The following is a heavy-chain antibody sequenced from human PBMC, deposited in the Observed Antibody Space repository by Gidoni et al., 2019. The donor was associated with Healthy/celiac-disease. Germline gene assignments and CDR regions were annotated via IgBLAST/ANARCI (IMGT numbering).Heavy chain of an antibody. J-gene: IGHJ4*02. CDR3: TRQYYDSSGYNPAGDY. CDR1: GFTFSGSA. V-gene: IGHV3-73*01. CDR2: IRSKANSYAT. Sequence: EVQLVESGGGLVQPGGSLNLSCAASGFTFSGSAMHWVRQASGKGLEWVGRIRSKANSYATAYAASVKGRFTISRDDSKNTAYLQMNSLKTEDTAVYYCTRQYYDSSGYNPAGDYWGQGTLVTVSS. D-gene: IGHD3-22*01.